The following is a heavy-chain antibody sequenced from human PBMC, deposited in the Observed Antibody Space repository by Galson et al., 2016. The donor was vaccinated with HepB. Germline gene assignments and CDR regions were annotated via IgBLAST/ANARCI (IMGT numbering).Heavy chain of an antibody. Sequence: SLRLSCAASGFIFRGYAMSWVRQAPGKGLEWLSAITAAGGVTYYADSVKGRFTIARANYKNTLYLEMSSLRVEDKAVYYCARDLQVSPLWFGELFPDDWGQGTLVAVSS. CDR2: ITAAGGVT. D-gene: IGHD3-10*01. V-gene: IGHV3-23*01. CDR1: GFIFRGYA. J-gene: IGHJ4*02. CDR3: ARDLQVSPLWFGELFPDD.